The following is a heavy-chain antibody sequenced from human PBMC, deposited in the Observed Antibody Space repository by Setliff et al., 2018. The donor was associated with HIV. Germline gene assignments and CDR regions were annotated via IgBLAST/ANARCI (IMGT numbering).Heavy chain of an antibody. D-gene: IGHD6-19*01. CDR1: GYTFTGYY. Sequence: ASVKVSCKASGYTFTGYYMHWVRQAPGQGLEWMGWINPNNGGTNYAQKFQGRVTMTRDTSISTAYMELRSLRSDDTAVYYCARDTYSSGPDYWGQGTLVTVSS. CDR3: ARDTYSSGPDY. CDR2: INPNNGGT. V-gene: IGHV1-2*02. J-gene: IGHJ4*02.